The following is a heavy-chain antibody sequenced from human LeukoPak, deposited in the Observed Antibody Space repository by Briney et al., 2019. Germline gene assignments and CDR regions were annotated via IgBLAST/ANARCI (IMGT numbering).Heavy chain of an antibody. Sequence: SETLSLTCAVYGGSFSGYYWSWICQPPGKGLEWIGEINHSGSTNYNPSLKSRVTISVDTSKNQFSLKLSSVTAADTAVYYCARRKTRISYYYYDSSGYYSPFDYWGQGTLVTVSS. J-gene: IGHJ4*02. CDR2: INHSGST. D-gene: IGHD3-22*01. V-gene: IGHV4-34*01. CDR1: GGSFSGYY. CDR3: ARRKTRISYYYYDSSGYYSPFDY.